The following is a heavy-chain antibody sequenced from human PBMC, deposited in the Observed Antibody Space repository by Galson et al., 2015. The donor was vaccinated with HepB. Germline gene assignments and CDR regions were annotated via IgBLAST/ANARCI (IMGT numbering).Heavy chain of an antibody. V-gene: IGHV5-51*03. CDR3: ARRSRIADGGNSFDY. D-gene: IGHD6-13*01. CDR1: GYGFINYW. CDR2: IYPGDSDV. Sequence: QSGAEVKKSGESLRISCKTSGYGFINYWIGWVRQKPGKGLEWMGIIYPGDSDVKYSPSFQGQVTISVDKSIKTVYLQWNTLKAPDSAKYFCARRSRIADGGNSFDYWGQGTVVTVSP. J-gene: IGHJ4*02.